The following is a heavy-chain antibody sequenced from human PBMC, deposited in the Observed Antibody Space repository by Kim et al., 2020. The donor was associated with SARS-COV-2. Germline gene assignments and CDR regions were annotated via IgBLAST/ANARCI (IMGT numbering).Heavy chain of an antibody. J-gene: IGHJ6*02. CDR2: INHSGST. D-gene: IGHD3-3*01. CDR1: GGSFSGYY. V-gene: IGHV4-34*01. CDR3: ARGVVFGVVKGFYYYYGMDV. Sequence: SETLSLTCAVYGGSFSGYYWSWIRQPPGKGLEWIGEINHSGSTNYNPSLKSRVTISVDTSKNQFSLKLSSVTAADTAVYYCARGVVFGVVKGFYYYYGMDVWGQGTTVTVSS.